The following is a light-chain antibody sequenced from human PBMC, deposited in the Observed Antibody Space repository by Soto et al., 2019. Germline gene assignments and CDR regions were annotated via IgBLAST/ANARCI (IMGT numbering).Light chain of an antibody. Sequence: DIQMTQSPSSLSSSVVDRVTITCLASQGISTWLAWYQQKPGKAPNLLIYEASSLQRGVPSRFSGSGSGTDFTLSISSVQPEDFATYFCQKSYMDPITFGQGTRLEIK. CDR3: QKSYMDPIT. CDR1: QGISTW. V-gene: IGKV1-12*01. J-gene: IGKJ5*01. CDR2: EAS.